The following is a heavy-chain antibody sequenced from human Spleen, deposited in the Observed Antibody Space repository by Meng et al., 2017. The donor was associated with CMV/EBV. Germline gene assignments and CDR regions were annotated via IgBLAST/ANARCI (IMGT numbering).Heavy chain of an antibody. CDR3: AREHGSGSRKYSYYYGVDV. V-gene: IGHV3-21*04. J-gene: IGHJ6*02. CDR2: ISSSSSYI. D-gene: IGHD3-10*01. Sequence: GESLKISCVASGFTFSSYSMNWVRQAPGKGLEWVSSISSSSSYIYYADPVKGRFTISRDNAKDSLYLQMSSLRAEDTAVYYCAREHGSGSRKYSYYYGVDVWGQGTTVTVSS. CDR1: GFTFSSYS.